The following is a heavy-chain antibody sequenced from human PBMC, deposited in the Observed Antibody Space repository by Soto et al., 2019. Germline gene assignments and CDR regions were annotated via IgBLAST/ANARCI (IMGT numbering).Heavy chain of an antibody. J-gene: IGHJ4*01. D-gene: IGHD2-21*01. V-gene: IGHV4-39*01. CDR3: ALHTSNPSLVIGYLFVD. CDR2: FIYGGPT. Sequence: SGTLSLTCSVSGDSITNSIYYLGRIRQSPVKGLVWIGSFIYGGPTYYSLSLESRISISADTSKKQFSLRLNSVTAADTAISFCALHTSNPSLVIGYLFVDWGHGALVTVSS. CDR1: GDSITNSIYY.